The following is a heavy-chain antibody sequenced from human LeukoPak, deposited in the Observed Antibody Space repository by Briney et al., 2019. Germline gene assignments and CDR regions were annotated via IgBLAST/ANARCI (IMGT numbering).Heavy chain of an antibody. D-gene: IGHD1-14*01. CDR2: IDHSGST. Sequence: PSETLSLTCAVQGASLRGSYWSWIRQPPGKGLQWIGQIDHSGSTTSIPSLKSRVTISLDTPQSQVSLKVNSVTAADTAVYFCARGGNGWYFDLWGRGTLVTVSS. J-gene: IGHJ2*01. CDR3: ARGGNGWYFDL. CDR1: GASLRGSY. V-gene: IGHV4-34*01.